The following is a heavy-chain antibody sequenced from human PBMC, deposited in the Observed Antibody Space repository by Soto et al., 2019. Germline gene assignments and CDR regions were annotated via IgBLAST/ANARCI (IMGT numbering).Heavy chain of an antibody. CDR1: GFTFSSYA. J-gene: IGHJ4*02. CDR3: ARDLHLYSSSWYVDY. Sequence: GGSLRLSCAASGFTFSSYAMHWVRQAPGKGLEWVAVISYDGSNKYYADSVKGRFTISRDNSKNTLYLQMNSLRAEGTAVYYCARDLHLYSSSWYVDYGGQGTLVTVSS. V-gene: IGHV3-30-3*01. D-gene: IGHD6-13*01. CDR2: ISYDGSNK.